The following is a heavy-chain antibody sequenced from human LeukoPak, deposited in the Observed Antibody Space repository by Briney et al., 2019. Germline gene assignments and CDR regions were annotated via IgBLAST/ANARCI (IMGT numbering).Heavy chain of an antibody. CDR2: ISWDGGST. CDR1: GFTFDDYA. V-gene: IGHV3-43D*03. D-gene: IGHD3-10*01. J-gene: IGHJ4*02. Sequence: GGSLRLSCAASGFTFDDYAMHWVRQAPGKGLEWVSLISWDGGSTYYADSVKGRFTISRDNSKNSLYLQMNSLRAEDTALYYCAKDIAGGPTYYFDYWGQGTLVTVSS. CDR3: AKDIAGGPTYYFDY.